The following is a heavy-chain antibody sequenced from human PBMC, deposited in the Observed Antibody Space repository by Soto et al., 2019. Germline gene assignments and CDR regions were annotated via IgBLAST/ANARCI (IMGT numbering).Heavy chain of an antibody. D-gene: IGHD3-10*01. CDR1: GYTFTSYG. Sequence: ASVKVSCKASGYTFTSYGISWVRQAPGQGLEWMGWISAYNGNTNYAQKLQGRVTMTTDTSTSTAYMELSRLRSDDTAVYYCARDRFTMVPGEGNWFDPWGQGTLVTVS. CDR2: ISAYNGNT. CDR3: ARDRFTMVPGEGNWFDP. V-gene: IGHV1-18*01. J-gene: IGHJ5*02.